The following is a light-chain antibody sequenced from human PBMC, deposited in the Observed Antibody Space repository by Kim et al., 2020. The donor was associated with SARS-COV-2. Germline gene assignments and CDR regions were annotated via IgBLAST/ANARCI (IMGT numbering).Light chain of an antibody. J-gene: IGLJ3*02. CDR3: QSYDSSNQV. Sequence: GKTVTSSGSGSNGSIASNDVQWYQQRPGSAPTTVIYKDNQRPSGVPDRFSGSIDSSANSASLTISGLKTEDEADYYCQSYDSSNQVFGGGTQLTVL. CDR2: KDN. CDR1: NGSIASND. V-gene: IGLV6-57*02.